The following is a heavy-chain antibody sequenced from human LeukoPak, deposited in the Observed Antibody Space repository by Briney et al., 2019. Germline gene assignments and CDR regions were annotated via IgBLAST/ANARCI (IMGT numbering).Heavy chain of an antibody. D-gene: IGHD3-10*01. J-gene: IGHJ5*02. Sequence: ASVKVSCKASGYTFTSYAMNWVRQAPGQGLEWMGWINTNTGNPTYAQGFTGRFVFSLDTSVSTAYLQISSLKAEDTAVYYCARGRITMVRGVITWFDPWGQGTLVTVSS. CDR1: GYTFTSYA. CDR2: INTNTGNP. V-gene: IGHV7-4-1*02. CDR3: ARGRITMVRGVITWFDP.